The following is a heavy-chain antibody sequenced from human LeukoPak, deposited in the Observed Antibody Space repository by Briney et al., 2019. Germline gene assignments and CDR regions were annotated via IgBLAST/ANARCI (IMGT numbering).Heavy chain of an antibody. CDR2: FNHNWDA. J-gene: IGHJ4*02. D-gene: IGHD3-10*01. Sequence: SETLSLTCAVYSGSFSGYYWTWFRQPPGKGLEWIGEFNHNWDAKYNPSLKSRVTISVDTSNNHLSLSLNSVTTADTAVYYCAASLWFGIYPDYWGQGSLVTVSS. V-gene: IGHV4-34*01. CDR3: AASLWFGIYPDY. CDR1: SGSFSGYY.